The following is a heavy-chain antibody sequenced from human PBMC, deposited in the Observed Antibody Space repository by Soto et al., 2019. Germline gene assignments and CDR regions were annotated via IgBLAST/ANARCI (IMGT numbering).Heavy chain of an antibody. CDR1: GYSFFSYY. CDR3: ARGGATIFGVIDS. J-gene: IGHJ4*02. CDR2: FLASGGNT. V-gene: IGHV1-46*01. D-gene: IGHD3-3*02. Sequence: ASVKVSCKTSGYSFFSYYIHWVRQAPGQGLEWMGRFLASGGNTFYAQRFRGRVSMTRDTSSTNTVSLELTSLTSDDTAVYYCARGGATIFGVIDSWGQGTRVTVSS.